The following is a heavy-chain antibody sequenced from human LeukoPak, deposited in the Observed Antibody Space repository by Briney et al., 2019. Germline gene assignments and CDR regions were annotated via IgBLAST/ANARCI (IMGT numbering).Heavy chain of an antibody. CDR3: ARDYGTVVTSIFDY. CDR1: GFTFSKYW. V-gene: IGHV3-30-3*01. J-gene: IGHJ4*02. CDR2: ISYDGSNK. Sequence: GGSLRLSCAASGFTFSKYWMSWVRQAPGKGLEWVAVISYDGSNKYYADSVKGRFTISRDNSKNMLYLQMNSLRAEDTAVYYCARDYGTVVTSIFDYWGQGTLVTVSS. D-gene: IGHD4-23*01.